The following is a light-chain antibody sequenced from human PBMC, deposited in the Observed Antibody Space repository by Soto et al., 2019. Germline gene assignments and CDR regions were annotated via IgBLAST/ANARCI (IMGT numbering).Light chain of an antibody. Sequence: DIVMTQSPDSLAVSLGERATINCKSSQSVLYSSNNKNYLAWYQQKPRQPPKLLIYWASTRESGVPARFSGSGSGTDFTLPISSLQADDVAVYYCQQYYSTPLAFGQGTKVAIK. CDR2: WAS. CDR3: QQYYSTPLA. CDR1: QSVLYSSNNKNY. J-gene: IGKJ1*01. V-gene: IGKV4-1*01.